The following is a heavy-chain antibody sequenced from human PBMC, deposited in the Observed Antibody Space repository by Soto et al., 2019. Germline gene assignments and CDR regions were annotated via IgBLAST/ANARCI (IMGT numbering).Heavy chain of an antibody. V-gene: IGHV5-51*01. CDR3: ARQRLWGTSGYYYFEN. D-gene: IGHD3-22*01. Sequence: GESLKISCKGSGHIFSNYWIGWVRQMPGKGLEWMGIIYPGDSDTRYSPSFQGQVTITVDKSINTAYLQWSRLKASDTAIYYCARQRLWGTSGYYYFENWGQGALVTVSS. CDR1: GHIFSNYW. CDR2: IYPGDSDT. J-gene: IGHJ4*02.